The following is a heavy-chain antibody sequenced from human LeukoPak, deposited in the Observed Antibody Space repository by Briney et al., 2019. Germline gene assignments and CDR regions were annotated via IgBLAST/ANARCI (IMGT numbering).Heavy chain of an antibody. D-gene: IGHD3-3*01. CDR3: ARRLKIFGVGAGDAFDI. J-gene: IGHJ3*02. CDR2: IYNSGNT. Sequence: PSETLSLTCTGSGSSISSYYWTRIRQPPGTGLEGIGYIYNSGNTNYNPSLKSRVTISVDTSKNQFSLKLSSVTAADTAVYYCARRLKIFGVGAGDAFDIWGQGTMVTVSS. V-gene: IGHV4-59*01. CDR1: GSSISSYY.